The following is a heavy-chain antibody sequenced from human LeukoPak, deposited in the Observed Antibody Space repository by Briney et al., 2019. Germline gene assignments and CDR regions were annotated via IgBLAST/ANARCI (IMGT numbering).Heavy chain of an antibody. D-gene: IGHD5-18*01. CDR2: IYYSGST. J-gene: IGHJ6*03. CDR1: GGSISSSSYY. CDR3: ARVTTAMVRRYYYYYMEV. Sequence: SETLSLTCTVSGGSISSSSYYWGWIRPPPGKGLEWIGSIYYSGSTYYNPSLKSRVTISVDTSKNQFSLKLSSVTAADTAVYYCARVTTAMVRRYYYYYMEVWGKGTTVTVSS. V-gene: IGHV4-39*07.